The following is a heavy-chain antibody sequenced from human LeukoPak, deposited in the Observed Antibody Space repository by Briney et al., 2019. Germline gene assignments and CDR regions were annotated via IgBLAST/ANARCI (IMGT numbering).Heavy chain of an antibody. V-gene: IGHV5-51*01. D-gene: IGHD3/OR15-3a*01. CDR1: GYSFTNYW. Sequence: GESLKISCKGSGYSFTNYWIGWVRQMPGKGLEWMGVIYPGDSDTRSSPSFQGQVAISADKSITTAYLQWSSLKASDTAMYYCVRLYYDLLTGFSVDYWGQGALVTVSS. CDR2: IYPGDSDT. CDR3: VRLYYDLLTGFSVDY. J-gene: IGHJ4*02.